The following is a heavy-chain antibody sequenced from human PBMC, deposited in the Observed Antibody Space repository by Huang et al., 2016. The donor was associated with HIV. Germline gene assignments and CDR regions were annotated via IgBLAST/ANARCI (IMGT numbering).Heavy chain of an antibody. D-gene: IGHD6-6*01. CDR2: IYYSGRT. J-gene: IGHJ5*02. Sequence: QVQLQESGPGLVIPSETLSLTCTVSGGAMSSYYWSWIRQPPGKGLEWIGYIYYSGRTNYNPSLKSRVTVSVDTSKNQFSLRLSSVTAADTAVYYWASASIAARSWFDPWGQGSLVTVSS. V-gene: IGHV4-59*01. CDR3: ASASIAARSWFDP. CDR1: GGAMSSYY.